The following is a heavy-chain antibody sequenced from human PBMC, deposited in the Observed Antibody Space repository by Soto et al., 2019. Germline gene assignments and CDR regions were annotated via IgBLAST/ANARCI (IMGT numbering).Heavy chain of an antibody. D-gene: IGHD3-16*02. CDR2: INHSGST. CDR1: GGSFSGYY. Sequence: SETLSLTCAVYGGSFSGYYWSWIRQPPGKGLEWIGEINHSGSTNYNPSLKSRVTISVDTSKNQFSLKLSSVTAADTAVYYCARGPSRSYAFDIWGQGTMVTVSS. CDR3: ARGPSRSYAFDI. J-gene: IGHJ3*02. V-gene: IGHV4-34*01.